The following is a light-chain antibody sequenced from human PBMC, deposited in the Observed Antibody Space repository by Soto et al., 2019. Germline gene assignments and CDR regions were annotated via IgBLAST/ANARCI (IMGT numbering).Light chain of an antibody. CDR2: DVS. CDR1: STDVGRYNY. J-gene: IGLJ1*01. Sequence: QSVRTQPASVSGSPGQSITISCTGTSTDVGRYNYVSWYQQHPGKAPKLMVYDVSNRPSWVSNRFSGSKSGITASLTISGLQADYEDDYYCTSYTSDSTYVFGTGTEVTVL. CDR3: TSYTSDSTYV. V-gene: IGLV2-14*01.